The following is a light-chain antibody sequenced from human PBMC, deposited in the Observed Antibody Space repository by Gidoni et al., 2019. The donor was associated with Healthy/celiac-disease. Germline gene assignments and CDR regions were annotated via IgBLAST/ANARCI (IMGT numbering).Light chain of an antibody. CDR3: QQSYSTPYT. J-gene: IGKJ2*01. CDR2: AAS. Sequence: DIQMTQSPSSLSASVGDRVTITCRASQSISSYLNWYQQKPGKAPKILIYAASSLQSGVPSRFRGRGSGTDFTLTISRLQPEDFATYYCQQSYSTPYTFGQGTKLEIK. CDR1: QSISSY. V-gene: IGKV1-39*01.